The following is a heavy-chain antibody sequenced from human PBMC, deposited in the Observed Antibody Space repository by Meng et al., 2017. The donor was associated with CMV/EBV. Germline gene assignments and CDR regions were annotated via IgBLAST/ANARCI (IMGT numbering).Heavy chain of an antibody. V-gene: IGHV3-23*01. CDR2: ISGSGGST. CDR3: AKERGRDYGSKYFQH. D-gene: IGHD4-17*01. CDR1: GFTFSSYA. J-gene: IGHJ1*01. Sequence: GESLKISCAASGFTFSSYAMSWVRQAPGKGLEWVSAISGSGGSTYYADSVKGRFTISRDNSKNTLYLQMNSLRAEDTAVYYCAKERGRDYGSKYFQHWGQGTLVTVSS.